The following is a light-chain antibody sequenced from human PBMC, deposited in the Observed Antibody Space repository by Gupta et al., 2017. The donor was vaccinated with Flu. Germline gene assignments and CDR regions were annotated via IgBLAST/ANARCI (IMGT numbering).Light chain of an antibody. CDR3: QQDDSTPQT. CDR2: WAS. V-gene: IGKV4-1*01. Sequence: DIVMTQSPDSLAVSLGERATINCKSSQSVLYSSNNKNYLAWYQQKPGQSPKLLIYWASTRESGVPDRFSGSGSGTDFTLTISSLQAEDVAVYYCQQDDSTPQTFGQGTKVEIK. CDR1: QSVLYSSNNKNY. J-gene: IGKJ1*01.